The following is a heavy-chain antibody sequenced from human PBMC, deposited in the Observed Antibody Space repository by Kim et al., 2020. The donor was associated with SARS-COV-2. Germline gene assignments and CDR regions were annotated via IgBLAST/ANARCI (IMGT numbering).Heavy chain of an antibody. CDR1: GGSISSSSYY. J-gene: IGHJ4*02. Sequence: SETLSLTCTVSGGSISSSSYYWGWIRQPPGKGLEWIGSIYYSGSTYYNPSLKSRVTISVDTSKNQFSLKLSSVTAADTAVYYCARRGLIAAAGNFDYWGQ. CDR2: IYYSGST. D-gene: IGHD6-13*01. V-gene: IGHV4-39*01. CDR3: ARRGLIAAAGNFDY.